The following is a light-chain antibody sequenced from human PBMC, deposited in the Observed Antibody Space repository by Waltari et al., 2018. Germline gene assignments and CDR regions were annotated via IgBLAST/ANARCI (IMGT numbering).Light chain of an antibody. V-gene: IGLV2-14*03. J-gene: IGLJ3*02. CDR1: TRDLGGYNY. CDR3: CSVTTGSTWV. CDR2: DVS. Sequence: QSAPTQPASVSGSPGQSIIIPRPGSTRDLGGYNYVSWYQQRPGKAPILMIYDVSSRPSGVSNHFAGSKSGDTASLFISGLQAEDVADYYCCSVTTGSTWVFGGETRLTVL.